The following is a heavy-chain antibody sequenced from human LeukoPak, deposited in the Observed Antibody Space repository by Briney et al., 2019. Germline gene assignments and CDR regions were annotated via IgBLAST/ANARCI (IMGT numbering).Heavy chain of an antibody. CDR3: ARDPSARITIFGVVQGPWYFDL. CDR2: IIPIFGTA. V-gene: IGHV1-69*01. CDR1: GGTFSSYA. Sequence: RASAKVSCKASGGTFSSYAISWVRQAPGQGLEWMGGIIPIFGTANYAQKFQGRVTITADESTSTAYMELSSLRSEDTAVYYCARDPSARITIFGVVQGPWYFDLWGRGTLVTVSS. J-gene: IGHJ2*01. D-gene: IGHD3-3*01.